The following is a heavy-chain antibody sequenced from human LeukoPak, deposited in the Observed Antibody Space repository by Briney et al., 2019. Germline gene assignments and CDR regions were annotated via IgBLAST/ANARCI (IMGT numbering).Heavy chain of an antibody. CDR2: IYPGDSDT. CDR1: GYSFTSYW. Sequence: GESLKISCKGSGYSFTSYWIGWVRQMPGKGLEWMGIIYPGDSDTRYSPSFQGQVTISADKSISTAYLQWSSLKASDTAMYYCARHGPRRTMVRNNWFDPWGQGTLVTVSS. J-gene: IGHJ5*02. D-gene: IGHD3-10*01. V-gene: IGHV5-51*01. CDR3: ARHGPRRTMVRNNWFDP.